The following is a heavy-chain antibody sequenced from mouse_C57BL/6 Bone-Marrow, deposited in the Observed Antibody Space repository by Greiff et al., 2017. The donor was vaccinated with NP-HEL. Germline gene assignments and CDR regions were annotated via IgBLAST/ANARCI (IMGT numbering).Heavy chain of an antibody. J-gene: IGHJ4*01. D-gene: IGHD2-4*01. CDR1: GYTFTSYG. V-gene: IGHV1-81*01. Sequence: VKLMESGAELARPGASVKLSCKASGYTFTSYGISWVKQRTGQGLEWIGEIYPRSGNTYYNEKFKGKATLTADKSSSTAYMELRSLTSEDSAVYFCARCPLRRDYYAMDYWGQGTSVTVSS. CDR2: IYPRSGNT. CDR3: ARCPLRRDYYAMDY.